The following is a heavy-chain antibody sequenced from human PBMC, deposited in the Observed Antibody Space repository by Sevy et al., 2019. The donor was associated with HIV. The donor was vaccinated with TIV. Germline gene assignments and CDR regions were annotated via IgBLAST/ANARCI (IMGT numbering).Heavy chain of an antibody. CDR2: ISAYNGNT. CDR3: ARGEFTFGGVIDIDY. CDR1: GYTFTSYG. Sequence: ASVKVSCKASGYTFTSYGISWVRQAPGQGLEWMGWISAYNGNTNYAQKLQGRVTMTTDTSTSTAYMELRSLRSDDTAVYYCARGEFTFGGVIDIDYWGQGTLVTVSS. J-gene: IGHJ4*02. D-gene: IGHD3-16*02. V-gene: IGHV1-18*04.